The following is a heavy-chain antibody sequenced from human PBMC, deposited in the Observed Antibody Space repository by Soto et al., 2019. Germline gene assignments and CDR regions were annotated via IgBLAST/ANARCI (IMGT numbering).Heavy chain of an antibody. Sequence: VQLVESGGGVVQPGRSLRLSCAASGFTFSSYGMHWVRQAPGKGLEWVAVISYDGSNKYYADSVTGRFTISRDNSENTLYLQMISLRAEDPAVYSCAKDLYDFWSGYPPYNWFDPWGQGTLVTVSS. J-gene: IGHJ5*02. CDR1: GFTFSSYG. CDR2: ISYDGSNK. CDR3: AKDLYDFWSGYPPYNWFDP. D-gene: IGHD3-3*01. V-gene: IGHV3-30*18.